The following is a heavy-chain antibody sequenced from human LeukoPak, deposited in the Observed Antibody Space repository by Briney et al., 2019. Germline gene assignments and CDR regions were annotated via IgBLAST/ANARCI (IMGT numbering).Heavy chain of an antibody. CDR1: GGSISSGGYY. CDR2: IYYSGST. V-gene: IGHV4-31*03. J-gene: IGHJ4*02. CDR3: ARAVYDYIWGSYRFDY. D-gene: IGHD3-16*02. Sequence: SETLSLTCTVSGGSISSGGYYWSWIRRRPGKGLEWMGFIYYSGSTYYNPSLKSRVTFSVDTSKNQFSLKLSSVNAADTAVYYCARAVYDYIWGSYRFDYWGQGTLVTVSS.